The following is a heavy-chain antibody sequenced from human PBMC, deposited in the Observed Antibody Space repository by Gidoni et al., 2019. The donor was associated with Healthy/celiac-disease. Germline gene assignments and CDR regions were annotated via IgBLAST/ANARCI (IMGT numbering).Heavy chain of an antibody. D-gene: IGHD3-3*01. CDR3: AREPLYDFWSGYYSSEPV. CDR1: GFIFRDYY. J-gene: IGHJ6*02. Sequence: QVQLLESGGGLVKPGGSLRLSCAASGFIFRDYYMSWIRQAPGKGLEWVSYMSSSGSTIYYADSVKGRFTISRDNAKNSLYLQMNSLRAEDTAVYYCAREPLYDFWSGYYSSEPVWGQGTTVTVSS. CDR2: MSSSGSTI. V-gene: IGHV3-11*01.